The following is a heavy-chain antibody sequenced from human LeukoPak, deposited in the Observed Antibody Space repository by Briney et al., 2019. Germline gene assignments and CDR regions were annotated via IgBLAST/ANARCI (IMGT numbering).Heavy chain of an antibody. D-gene: IGHD6-13*01. V-gene: IGHV4-59*01. CDR1: GGSISSYY. CDR3: ARSPNIAAAATGYFQH. J-gene: IGHJ1*01. CDR2: IYYSGST. Sequence: SETLSLTCTVSGGSISSYYWSWIRQPPGKGLEWIGYIYYSGSTNYNPSLKSRVTISVDTSKNQFSLKLSSVTAADTAVYYCARSPNIAAAATGYFQHWGQGTLVTVSS.